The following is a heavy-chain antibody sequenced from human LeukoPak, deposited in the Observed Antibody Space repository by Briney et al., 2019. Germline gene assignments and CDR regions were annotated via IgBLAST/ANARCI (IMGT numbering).Heavy chain of an antibody. CDR1: GFTYSSHA. V-gene: IGHV3-53*01. Sequence: PGGSLRLSCAATGFTYSSHAMHWVRQAPGKGLEWVSVTYTGGNSYYADSVKGRFIISRDISKNTLYLQMNSLRAEDSALYYCARGGRGSAAVVAPRSFDIWGQGTMVTVSS. CDR3: ARGGRGSAAVVAPRSFDI. D-gene: IGHD3-22*01. J-gene: IGHJ3*02. CDR2: TYTGGNS.